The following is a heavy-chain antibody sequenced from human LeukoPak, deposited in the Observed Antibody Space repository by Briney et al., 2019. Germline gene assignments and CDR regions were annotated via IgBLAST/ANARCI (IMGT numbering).Heavy chain of an antibody. D-gene: IGHD4/OR15-4a*01. CDR2: IYYSGST. J-gene: IGHJ5*02. CDR1: GGSISSYY. CDR3: ARRRRTMNWFDP. Sequence: SETLSLTCTVSGGSISSYYWSWIRQPPGKGLEWIGYIYYSGSTNYNPSLKSRVTISVDTSKNQFSLKLSSVTAADTAVYYCARRRRTMNWFDPWGQGTLVTVSS. V-gene: IGHV4-59*12.